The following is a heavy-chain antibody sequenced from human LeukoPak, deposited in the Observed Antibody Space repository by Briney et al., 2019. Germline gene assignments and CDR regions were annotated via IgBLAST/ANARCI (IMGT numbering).Heavy chain of an antibody. CDR2: INHSGST. CDR3: ARGLSY. V-gene: IGHV4-34*01. J-gene: IGHJ4*02. Sequence: SETLSLTCAVYGGSFSGYYWSWIRQPPGKGLEWIGEINHSGSTNYNPSLKSRVTISVDTSKNQFSLKLSSVTAADTAVYYCARGLSYWGQGTLVTVSS. CDR1: GGSFSGYY.